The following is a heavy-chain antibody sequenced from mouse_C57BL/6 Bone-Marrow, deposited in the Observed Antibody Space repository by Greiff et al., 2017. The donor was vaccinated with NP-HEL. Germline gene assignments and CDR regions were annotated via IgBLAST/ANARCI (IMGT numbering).Heavy chain of an antibody. CDR1: GYTFTSYW. D-gene: IGHD2-4*01. CDR3: ANDYEWFAY. J-gene: IGHJ3*01. Sequence: QVHVKQPGAELVRPGTSVKLSCKASGYTFTSYWMHWVKQRPGQGLEWIGVIDPSDSYTNYNQKFKGKATLTVDTSSSTAYMQLSSLTSEDSAVYYCANDYEWFAYWGQGTLVTVSA. CDR2: IDPSDSYT. V-gene: IGHV1-59*01.